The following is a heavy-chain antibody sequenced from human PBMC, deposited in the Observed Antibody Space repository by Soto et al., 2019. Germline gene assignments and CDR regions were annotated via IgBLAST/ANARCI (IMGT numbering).Heavy chain of an antibody. CDR3: ARCSQKSYYYGMDV. D-gene: IGHD3-10*02. Sequence: ASVKVSCKASGYTFTGYAMHWVRQAPGQRLEWMGWINAGNGNTKYSQKFQGRVTITSDTSAGTAYMELSSLRSEDTAVYYCARCSQKSYYYGMDVWGQGTTVTVSS. J-gene: IGHJ6*02. CDR1: GYTFTGYA. CDR2: INAGNGNT. V-gene: IGHV1-3*01.